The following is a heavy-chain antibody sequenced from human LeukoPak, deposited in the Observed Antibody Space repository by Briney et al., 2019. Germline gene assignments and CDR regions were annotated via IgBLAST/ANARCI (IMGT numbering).Heavy chain of an antibody. CDR1: GFTFSGYP. CDR2: ISYDGSNK. J-gene: IGHJ6*02. V-gene: IGHV3-30-3*01. CDR3: AREDYDFWSVYYYYGMDV. Sequence: GGSLRLSCAASGFTFSGYPIHWVRQAPGKGLEWVAVISYDGSNKYYADSVKGRFTISRDNSKNTLYLQMNSLRAEDTAVYYCAREDYDFWSVYYYYGMDVWGQGTTVTVSS. D-gene: IGHD3-3*01.